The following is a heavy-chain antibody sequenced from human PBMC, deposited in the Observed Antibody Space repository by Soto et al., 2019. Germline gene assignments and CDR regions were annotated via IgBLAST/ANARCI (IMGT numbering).Heavy chain of an antibody. J-gene: IGHJ4*02. CDR3: ARVQLLPNQDADF. CDR2: ISARNGDT. D-gene: IGHD3-10*01. V-gene: IGHV1-18*04. CDR1: GYTFSTNG. Sequence: GASVKVSCKASGYTFSTNGIIWVRQAPGQHLEWLGWISARNGDTKYAQGFQGRVTLTTDAATSTAYMELMTLRSDDTAVYFCARVQLLPNQDADFWGQGTLVTVSS.